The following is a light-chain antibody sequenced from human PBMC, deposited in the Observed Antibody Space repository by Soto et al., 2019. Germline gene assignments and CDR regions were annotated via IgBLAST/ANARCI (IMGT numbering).Light chain of an antibody. CDR3: QHYGGSSRT. J-gene: IGKJ1*01. CDR2: GAS. CDR1: QSFSSNY. V-gene: IGKV3-20*01. Sequence: ELVLTQSPGTLSLSPGERATLSCRASQSFSSNYLAWQQQKPGQAPRLLIYGASTRAAGIPDRLSGGGSGTDFTLTIDRLEPEDFAVYYCQHYGGSSRTFGQGTKVEIK.